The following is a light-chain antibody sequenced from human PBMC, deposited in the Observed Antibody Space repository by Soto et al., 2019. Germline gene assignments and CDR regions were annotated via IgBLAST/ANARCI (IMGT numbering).Light chain of an antibody. CDR3: QRYNNWPPWT. Sequence: EIVLTQSSGTLSLSPGERATLSCRASQSVSSSYLAWYQQKPGQAPRLLIYGASSRATGIPDRFSGSGSGTDFTLTISSLQSEDFAVYYCQRYNNWPPWTFGQGTKVDIK. CDR2: GAS. J-gene: IGKJ1*01. V-gene: IGKV3-20*01. CDR1: QSVSSSY.